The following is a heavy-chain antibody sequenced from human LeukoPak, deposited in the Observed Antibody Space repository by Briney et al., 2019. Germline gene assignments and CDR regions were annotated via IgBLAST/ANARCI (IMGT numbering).Heavy chain of an antibody. CDR1: GFTFSTYG. J-gene: IGHJ6*03. CDR2: IRDDGTDK. CDR3: AKGSFHCTSSTCPQSYYSMDV. D-gene: IGHD2-2*01. V-gene: IGHV3-30*02. Sequence: GGSLRLSCAASGFTFSTYGMHWVRQAPGKGLEWVAFIRDDGTDKYYADSVKGRFTISRDNSQNTLYLQMNSLRAEDTALYYCAKGSFHCTSSTCPQSYYSMDVWGKGATVTVSS.